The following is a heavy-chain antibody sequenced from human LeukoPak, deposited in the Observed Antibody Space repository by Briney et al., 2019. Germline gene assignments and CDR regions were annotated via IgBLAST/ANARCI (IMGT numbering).Heavy chain of an antibody. Sequence: GASVKVSCKASGYTFTGYYMHWVRQAPAQGLEWMGWINPNSGGTNYAQKFQGRVTMTRDTSISTAYMELSRLRSDDTAVYYCAREMAPDRPRDYWGQGTLVTVSS. D-gene: IGHD5-24*01. CDR2: INPNSGGT. V-gene: IGHV1-2*02. CDR3: AREMAPDRPRDY. CDR1: GYTFTGYY. J-gene: IGHJ4*02.